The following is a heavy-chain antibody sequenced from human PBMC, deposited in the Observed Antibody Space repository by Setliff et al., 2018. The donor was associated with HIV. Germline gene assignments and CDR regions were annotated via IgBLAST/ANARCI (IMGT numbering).Heavy chain of an antibody. CDR2: INHSGST. CDR1: GGSFSGYY. CDR3: ARDPHLAVFDY. V-gene: IGHV4-34*01. J-gene: IGHJ4*02. Sequence: SETLSLTCAVYGGSFSGYYWSWIRQPPGKGLEWIGEINHSGSTNYNPSLKSRVTISVDTSKNHFSLKLNSVTAADTAVYFCARDPHLAVFDYWGLGTLVTVSS.